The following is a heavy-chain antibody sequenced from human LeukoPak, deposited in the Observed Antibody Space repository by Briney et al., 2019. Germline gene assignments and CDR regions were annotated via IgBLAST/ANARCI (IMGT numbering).Heavy chain of an antibody. CDR1: RFALSSHW. CDR3: ARNNGMDV. J-gene: IGHJ6*02. CDR2: VNRDGSET. Sequence: GGSLRLSCAASRFALSSHWMTWVRQVPGRGPEWVANVNRDGSETYYLDSVKGRFTISKDNAKNSLYLQMNSLRAEDTALYHCARNNGMDVWGQGTTVIVSS. V-gene: IGHV3-7*03.